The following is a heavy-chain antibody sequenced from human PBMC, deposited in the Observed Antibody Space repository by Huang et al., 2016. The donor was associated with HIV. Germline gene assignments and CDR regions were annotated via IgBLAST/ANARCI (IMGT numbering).Heavy chain of an antibody. CDR2: INHGGIP. CDR1: GGSFSGYY. Sequence: QVHLQQWGAGLLKPSETLSLTCAVYGGSFSGYYLNWIRQSPGKGLEWIGQINHGGIPNYNPSLESRVTMSVDPSKKQFSLKLSSVSVADSAVYYCAREIMISFGGPFDPWGQGTLVIVSS. J-gene: IGHJ5*02. D-gene: IGHD3-16*01. CDR3: AREIMISFGGPFDP. V-gene: IGHV4-34*01.